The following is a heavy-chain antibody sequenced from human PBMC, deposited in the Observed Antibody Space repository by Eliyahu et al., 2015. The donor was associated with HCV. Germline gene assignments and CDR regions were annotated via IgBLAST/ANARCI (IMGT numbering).Heavy chain of an antibody. V-gene: IGHV3-74*01. CDR1: GFTFSRXW. CDR2: INSDGGIT. J-gene: IGHJ4*02. CDR3: ASEIRLGY. Sequence: EVQLVESGGGLVQPGGSLRLSCXASGFTFSRXWMHWVRQVPGKGLVWVXRINSDGGITSYADSVKGRFTISRDNAKNTLYLQMNSLRAEDSAVYYCASEIRLGYWGQGTLVTVSS.